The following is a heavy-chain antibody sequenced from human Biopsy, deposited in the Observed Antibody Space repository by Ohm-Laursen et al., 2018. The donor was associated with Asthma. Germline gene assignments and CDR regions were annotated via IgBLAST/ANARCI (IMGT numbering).Heavy chain of an antibody. CDR3: ARFKRGYSYGYAGVFDY. Sequence: SLRPSCAASGFTFSSYSMSWVRQAPGKGLEWVSYISSSSSTIYYADSVKGRFTISRDNAKNSLYLQMNSLRDEDTAVYYCARFKRGYSYGYAGVFDYWGQGTLVTVSS. CDR1: GFTFSSYS. D-gene: IGHD5-18*01. CDR2: ISSSSSTI. J-gene: IGHJ4*02. V-gene: IGHV3-48*02.